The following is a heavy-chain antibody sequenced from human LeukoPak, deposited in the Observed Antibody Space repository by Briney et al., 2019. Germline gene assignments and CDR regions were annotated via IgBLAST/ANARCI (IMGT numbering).Heavy chain of an antibody. Sequence: PGGSLRLSCAASGSTVSSNYMSWVRQAPGKGLEWVSVIYGGGSTYYADSVKGRFTISRDNSKNTLYLQMNSLRAEDTAVYYCAKEGRKYYGSGSYYSAGATFDYWGQGTLVTVSS. CDR3: AKEGRKYYGSGSYYSAGATFDY. CDR1: GSTVSSNY. CDR2: IYGGGST. V-gene: IGHV3-53*01. J-gene: IGHJ4*02. D-gene: IGHD3-10*01.